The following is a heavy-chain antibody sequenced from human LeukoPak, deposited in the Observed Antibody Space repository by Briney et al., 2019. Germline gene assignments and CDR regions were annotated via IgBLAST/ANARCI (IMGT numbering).Heavy chain of an antibody. CDR3: ARDGSGWFGFDY. V-gene: IGHV1-18*01. CDR2: ISAYNGNT. J-gene: IGHJ4*02. Sequence: GAAVKVSCKPSGYTFTSYGISGVRQAPGQGGEWMGWISAYNGNTNYAQKLQGRVTMTTDTSTSTPYMELRSLRSDDTAVYYCARDGSGWFGFDYWGQGTLVTVSS. CDR1: GYTFTSYG. D-gene: IGHD6-19*01.